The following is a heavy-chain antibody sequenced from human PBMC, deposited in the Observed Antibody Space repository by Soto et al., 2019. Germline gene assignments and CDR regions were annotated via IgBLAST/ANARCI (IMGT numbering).Heavy chain of an antibody. J-gene: IGHJ3*02. V-gene: IGHV1-2*04. D-gene: IGHD2-15*01. Sequence: GASVKVSCKASGYTFTGYYMHWVRQAPGQGLEWMGWINPNSGGTNYAQKFQGWVTMTRDTSISTAYMELSRLRSDDTAVYYCARGLGYCSGGSCFIDAFDIWGQGTMVTVSS. CDR1: GYTFTGYY. CDR2: INPNSGGT. CDR3: ARGLGYCSGGSCFIDAFDI.